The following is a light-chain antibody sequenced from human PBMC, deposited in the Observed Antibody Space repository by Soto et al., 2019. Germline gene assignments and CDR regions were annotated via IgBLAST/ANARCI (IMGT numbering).Light chain of an antibody. CDR3: CSYAGSSTLV. CDR1: SSDVGSYNL. J-gene: IGLJ3*02. V-gene: IGLV2-23*02. Sequence: QSVLTQPASVSGSPGQSITISCTGTSSDVGSYNLVSWYQQHPGKAPKVMIYEVSKRPSGVSNRFSGSKSGNTASLTISGLQAEDEADYDCCSYAGSSTLVFGGGTKLTVL. CDR2: EVS.